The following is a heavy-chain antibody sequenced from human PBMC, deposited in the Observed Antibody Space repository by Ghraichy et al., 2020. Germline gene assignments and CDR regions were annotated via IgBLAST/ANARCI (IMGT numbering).Heavy chain of an antibody. CDR3: AQSRVVPAAMKFDY. CDR1: GFTFSSYA. Sequence: GGSLRLSCAASGFTFSSYAMHWVRQAPGKGLEWVAVISYDGSNKYYADSVKGRFTISRDNSKNTLYLQMNSLRAEDTAVYYCAQSRVVPAAMKFDYWGQGTLVTVSS. J-gene: IGHJ4*02. V-gene: IGHV3-30*04. D-gene: IGHD2-2*01. CDR2: ISYDGSNK.